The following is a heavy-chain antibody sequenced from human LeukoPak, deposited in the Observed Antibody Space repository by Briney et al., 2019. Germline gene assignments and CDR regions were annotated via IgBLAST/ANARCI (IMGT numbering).Heavy chain of an antibody. V-gene: IGHV3-23*01. CDR2: MSGSGDYT. J-gene: IGHJ4*02. CDR1: GFSFSTYA. Sequence: PGGSLRLSCAASGFSFSTYAMSWVRQAPGKGLEWVSGMSGSGDYTYYTDSVKGRFTISRDNSKSTLYLQMNSLRAEDTPVYYCAKASVIVASPLDYWGQGTLVTVSS. D-gene: IGHD5-12*01. CDR3: AKASVIVASPLDY.